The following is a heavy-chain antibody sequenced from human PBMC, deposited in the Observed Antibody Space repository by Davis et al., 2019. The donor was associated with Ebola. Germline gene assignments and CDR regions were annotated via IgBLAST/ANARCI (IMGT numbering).Heavy chain of an antibody. J-gene: IGHJ4*02. CDR1: GFTFSSYA. CDR3: AKAGYSSGWAPFDY. Sequence: GESLKISCAASGFTFSSYAMTWVRQAPGKGLEWVSAISGSGGSTYYADSVKGRFTISRDNSKKTMYLQMNSLRAEDTAVYYCAKAGYSSGWAPFDYWGQGTLVTVSS. V-gene: IGHV3-23*01. CDR2: ISGSGGST. D-gene: IGHD6-19*01.